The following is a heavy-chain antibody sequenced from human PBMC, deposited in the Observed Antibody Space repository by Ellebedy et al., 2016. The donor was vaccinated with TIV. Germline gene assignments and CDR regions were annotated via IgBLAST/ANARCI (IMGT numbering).Heavy chain of an antibody. J-gene: IGHJ2*01. CDR3: ARDREYWYFDL. CDR2: INTNTGNP. Sequence: AASVKVSRKASVYTFTSYAINWVRQAPGQGLEWMGWINTNTGNPTYAQGFTGRFVFSLDTSVSTAYLQIRSLKAEDTAVYYCARDREYWYFDLWGRGTLVTVSS. V-gene: IGHV7-4-1*01. CDR1: VYTFTSYA.